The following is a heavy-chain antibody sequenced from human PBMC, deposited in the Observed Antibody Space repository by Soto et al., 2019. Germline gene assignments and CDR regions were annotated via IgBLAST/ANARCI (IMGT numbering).Heavy chain of an antibody. CDR1: GFTFTRYS. CDR3: ARESEDLTSNFDY. CDR2: ISSTTNYI. Sequence: NPGGSLRLSCAASGFTFTRYSMNWVRQAPGDGLEWVSSISSTTNYIYYGDSMKGRFTISRDNAKNSLYLEMNSLRAEDTAVYYCARESEDLTSNFDYWGQGTLVTVSS. J-gene: IGHJ4*02. V-gene: IGHV3-21*06.